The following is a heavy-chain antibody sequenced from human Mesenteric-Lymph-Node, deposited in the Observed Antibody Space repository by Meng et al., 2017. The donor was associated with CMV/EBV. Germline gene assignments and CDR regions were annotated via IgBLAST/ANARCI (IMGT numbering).Heavy chain of an antibody. V-gene: IGHV3-23*01. D-gene: IGHD2-8*01. CDR3: AKREVSGDCTNGVCSGAFDI. CDR1: GFIFSSYA. CDR2: ISGSGGST. J-gene: IGHJ3*02. Sequence: GESLKISCAASGFIFSSYAMTWVRQAPGKGLECVSGISGSGGSTYYADSVKGRLTISRDNSKNTLYLQMNTLRAEDTAVYYCAKREVSGDCTNGVCSGAFDIWGQGTMVTVSS.